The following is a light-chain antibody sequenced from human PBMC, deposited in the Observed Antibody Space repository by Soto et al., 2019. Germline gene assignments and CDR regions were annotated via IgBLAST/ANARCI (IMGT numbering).Light chain of an antibody. CDR1: QSVLYSAKNKNF. J-gene: IGKJ4*01. Sequence: DIVMTQSPDSLAVSLGERATIHCKSSQSVLYSAKNKNFLTWYQQKPGQPPKLLIYWASTRGSGVPDRFTGSGSGTDFTLTISSLQAEDVSVYYCQQYNSTPPTFGGLTKL. CDR3: QQYNSTPPT. V-gene: IGKV4-1*01. CDR2: WAS.